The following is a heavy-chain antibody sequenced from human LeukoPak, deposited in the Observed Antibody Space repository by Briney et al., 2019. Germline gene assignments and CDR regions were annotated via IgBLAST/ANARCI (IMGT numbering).Heavy chain of an antibody. CDR3: ARELNYYQYMDV. Sequence: PGGSLRLSCAASGITLSSYWMGWVRQAPGKGLEWVGNIKEDGIEKYYVDSVKGRFTISRDNAKNSLYLQMNSLRVEDTAVYYCARELNYYQYMDVWGKGTPVTVSS. CDR2: IKEDGIEK. J-gene: IGHJ6*03. V-gene: IGHV3-7*01. CDR1: GITLSSYW.